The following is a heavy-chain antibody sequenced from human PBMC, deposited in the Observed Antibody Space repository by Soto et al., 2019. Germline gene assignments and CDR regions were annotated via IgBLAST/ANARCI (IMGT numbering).Heavy chain of an antibody. D-gene: IGHD2-21*01. V-gene: IGHV3-30-3*01. J-gene: IGHJ6*02. CDR1: GFSLSNYF. Sequence: HVQLVESGGGVVQPGRSLRLSCGASGFSLSNYFMHWVRQAPGKGLEWVAIISYDGSNKHYADSVKGRFTISRDNSKNTLYVQMNSLRAEDTAVYRCARGHNYYGMDVWGQGTTVTVSS. CDR3: ARGHNYYGMDV. CDR2: ISYDGSNK.